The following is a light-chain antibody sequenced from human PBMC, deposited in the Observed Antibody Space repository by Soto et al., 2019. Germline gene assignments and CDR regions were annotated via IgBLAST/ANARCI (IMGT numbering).Light chain of an antibody. J-gene: IGKJ5*01. Sequence: DIQMTQSPSTLSASVGDRVTITCRASQSIRSLLAWYQQKPGKAPKVLIYDASSLGSGVPSRFSGSGSGTVFPLTISSLQPDDFATYFCQQYQTYSTFGQGTRLEI. CDR2: DAS. CDR3: QQYQTYST. CDR1: QSIRSL. V-gene: IGKV1-5*01.